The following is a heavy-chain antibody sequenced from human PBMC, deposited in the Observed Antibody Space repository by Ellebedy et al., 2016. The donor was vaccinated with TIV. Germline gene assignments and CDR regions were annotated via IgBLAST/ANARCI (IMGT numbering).Heavy chain of an antibody. CDR3: ARIVGGSGDY. V-gene: IGHV6-1*01. Sequence: SQTLSLTCAISGDSVSSNSAAWSWVRQSPSRGLEWLGRTYYRSKWYNDYAVSVRSRITINPDTSKNQFSLQLNSVTPKDTAVYYCARIVGGSGDYWGQGTRVTVSS. CDR1: GDSVSSNSAA. J-gene: IGHJ4*02. D-gene: IGHD1-26*01. CDR2: TYYRSKWYN.